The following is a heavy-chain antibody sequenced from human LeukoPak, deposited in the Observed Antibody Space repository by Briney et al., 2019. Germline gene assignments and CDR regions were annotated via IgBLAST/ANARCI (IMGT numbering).Heavy chain of an antibody. CDR1: GYTFTRYA. CDR3: AREHCSGGSCYDGYGMDV. J-gene: IGHJ6*02. CDR2: ISAYNGNT. D-gene: IGHD2-15*01. Sequence: ASVKVSCEASGYTFTRYAISWVRQAPGQGLEWMGWISAYNGNTNYAQKLQGRVTMTTDTSTSTAYLELRSLRSDDTAVFYCAREHCSGGSCYDGYGMDVWGQGTTVTVSS. V-gene: IGHV1-18*01.